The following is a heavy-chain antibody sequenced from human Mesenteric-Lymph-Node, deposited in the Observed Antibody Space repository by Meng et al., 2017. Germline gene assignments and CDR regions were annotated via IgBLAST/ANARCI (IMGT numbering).Heavy chain of an antibody. V-gene: IGHV4-30-4*01. CDR1: GGSISSGDYY. D-gene: IGHD2-2*01. J-gene: IGHJ4*02. CDR2: IFYDGST. Sequence: QVQLQESGPGLVKPSQTLSLTSSVSGGSISSGDYYWSWLRQPPGKGLQWIGFIFYDGSTSYHPSLQSRLTMSVDTSKNQFSLKLSSVTAADTAVYYCARLYCVSTTCYADYWGQGTLVTVSS. CDR3: ARLYCVSTTCYADY.